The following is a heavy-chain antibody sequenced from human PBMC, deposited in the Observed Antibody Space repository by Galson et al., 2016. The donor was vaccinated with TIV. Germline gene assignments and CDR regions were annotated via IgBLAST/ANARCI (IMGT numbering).Heavy chain of an antibody. CDR1: GFSLASPAVG. V-gene: IGHV2-5*02. D-gene: IGHD6-19*01. CDR2: IYWDDQK. Sequence: PALVKPTQTLTLTCSFSGFSLASPAVGVGWVRQPPGEALDWLGLIYWDDQKWYRPSLQNRMTITKDTSKNHVVLTLTNLEPADTGTYYCAHGSGWLLDYWGQGILVTVSS. J-gene: IGHJ4*02. CDR3: AHGSGWLLDY.